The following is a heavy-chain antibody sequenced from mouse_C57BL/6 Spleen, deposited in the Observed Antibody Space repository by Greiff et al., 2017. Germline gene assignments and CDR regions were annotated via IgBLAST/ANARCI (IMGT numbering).Heavy chain of an antibody. V-gene: IGHV1-80*01. CDR3: ARGGWEGYFDV. J-gene: IGHJ1*03. CDR1: GYAFSSYW. D-gene: IGHD3-3*01. CDR2: MYPGDGDT. Sequence: VQLQQSGAELVKPGASVKISCKASGYAFSSYWMNWVKQRPGKGLEWIGQMYPGDGDTNYNGKFKGKATLTADKSSSTAYMQLSSLTSEDSAVYFCARGGWEGYFDVWGTGTTVTVSS.